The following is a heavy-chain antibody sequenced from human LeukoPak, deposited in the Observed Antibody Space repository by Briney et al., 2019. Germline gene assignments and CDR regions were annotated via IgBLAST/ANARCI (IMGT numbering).Heavy chain of an antibody. J-gene: IGHJ6*03. CDR2: VSGTGDKT. CDR1: EFTFSRFA. Sequence: GGSLRLLCVASEFTFSRFAMSWVRQAPGRGLEWISSVSGTGDKTHYTDSVKGRFTISRDNSQNTLYLHMSALRAADTAVYYCAKPSIPARPFLTYLYYYLDVWGEGTTVIVSS. CDR3: AKPSIPARPFLTYLYYYLDV. V-gene: IGHV3-23*01. D-gene: IGHD6-6*01.